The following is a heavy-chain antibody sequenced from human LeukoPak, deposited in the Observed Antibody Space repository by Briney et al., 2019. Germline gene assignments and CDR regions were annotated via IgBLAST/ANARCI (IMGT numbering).Heavy chain of an antibody. Sequence: SETLSLTCTVSGGSISSHYWSCIRPPPGKGREWIGYIYYCGSNIYNPSLKCRVTISVDTSKHQFSLKLSSVPAADTAVYYCAVRYYDFWCGSIPNYIDYGGQGTLVTVSS. V-gene: IGHV4-59*11. J-gene: IGHJ4*02. D-gene: IGHD3-3*01. CDR1: GGSISSHY. CDR3: AVRYYDFWCGSIPNYIDY. CDR2: IYYCGSN.